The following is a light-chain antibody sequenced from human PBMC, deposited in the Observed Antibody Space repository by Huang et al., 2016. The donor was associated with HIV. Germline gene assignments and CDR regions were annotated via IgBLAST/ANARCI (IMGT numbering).Light chain of an antibody. CDR3: QQYYTTPRDT. J-gene: IGKJ5*01. Sequence: DIQMTQSPSSLSASVGDRVTITCRASQDIRSSLAWYQQKPGKAPKLLLVAAPRLESGVPSRFSGSGSGTDYTLTISSLQPEDFATYYCQQYYTTPRDTIGQGTRLAIK. V-gene: IGKV1-NL1*01. CDR2: AAP. CDR1: QDIRSS.